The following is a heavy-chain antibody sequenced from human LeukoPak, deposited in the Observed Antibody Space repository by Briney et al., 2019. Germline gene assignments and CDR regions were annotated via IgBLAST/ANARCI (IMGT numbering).Heavy chain of an antibody. Sequence: SETLSLTCTVSGGSISSSRDYWGWIRQPPGKGLEWIGEVHLDGRTNYNPSLKSRLTISVDLSENHISLKLTSVTAADTAVYYCAREGGFFRPLDYSGQGTLVTVSS. CDR1: GGSISSSRDY. V-gene: IGHV4-39*07. D-gene: IGHD3-3*01. CDR3: AREGGFFRPLDY. J-gene: IGHJ4*02. CDR2: VHLDGRT.